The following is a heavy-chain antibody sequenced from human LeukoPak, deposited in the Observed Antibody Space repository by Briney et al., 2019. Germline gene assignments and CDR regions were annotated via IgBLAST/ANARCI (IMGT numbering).Heavy chain of an antibody. CDR3: TTRGGLGY. V-gene: IGHV3-15*01. J-gene: IGHJ4*02. Sequence: GGSLRLSCAGSGFTFSDAWMIWVRQAPGQGLEWVGRIKNKVDGGTTDYAAPAKGRFTISRDDAKNMAYLQMSSLKIEDTGVYYSTTRGGLGYWGQGTLVTVSS. CDR2: IKNKVDGGTT. CDR1: GFTFSDAW. D-gene: IGHD3-10*01.